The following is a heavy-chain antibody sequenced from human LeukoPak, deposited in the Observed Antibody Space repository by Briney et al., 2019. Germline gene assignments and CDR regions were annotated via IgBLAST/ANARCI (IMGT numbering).Heavy chain of an antibody. CDR3: ARGGKKKITYYYDSSGYSFDY. CDR2: INHSGST. CDR1: GGSFSGYY. J-gene: IGHJ4*02. Sequence: SETLSLTCAVYGGSFSGYYWSWIRQPPGKGLEWIGEINHSGSTNYNPSLKSRVTISVDTSKNQFSLKLSSVTAADTAVYYCARGGKKKITYYYDSSGYSFDYWGQGTLVTVSS. V-gene: IGHV4-34*01. D-gene: IGHD3-22*01.